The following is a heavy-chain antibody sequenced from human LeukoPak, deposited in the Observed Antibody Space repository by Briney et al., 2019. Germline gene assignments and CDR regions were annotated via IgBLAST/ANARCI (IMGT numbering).Heavy chain of an antibody. CDR1: GFTFSNYA. CDR2: IVGNAGGT. D-gene: IGHD6-13*01. CDR3: AKEHMPAAVYYFDY. Sequence: GGSLRLSCAASGFTFSNYAMTWVRQAPGKGLEWVSSIVGNAGGTYYADSVKGRFTISRDNSKNTLYLQMSSLRAEDTAVYYCAKEHMPAAVYYFDYWGQGTLVTVSS. V-gene: IGHV3-23*01. J-gene: IGHJ4*02.